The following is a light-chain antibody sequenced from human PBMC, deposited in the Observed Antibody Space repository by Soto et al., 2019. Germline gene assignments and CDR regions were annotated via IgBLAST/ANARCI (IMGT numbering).Light chain of an antibody. J-gene: IGLJ2*01. CDR1: SSNIGSNT. CDR2: SNN. V-gene: IGLV1-44*01. CDR3: AAWDDSRSAVV. Sequence: QSVLTQPPSASGTPGQRVTISCSGSSSNIGSNTVNWYQQLPGTAPKLLIYSNNQRPSGVPDRFSGSKSGTSASLATSGVQSEDEADYYCAAWDDSRSAVVFGGGTKLTVL.